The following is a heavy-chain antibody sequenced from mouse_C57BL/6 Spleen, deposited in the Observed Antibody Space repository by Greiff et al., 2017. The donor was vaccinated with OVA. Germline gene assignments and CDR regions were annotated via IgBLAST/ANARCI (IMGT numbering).Heavy chain of an antibody. D-gene: IGHD1-1*01. V-gene: IGHV14-2*01. CDR3: ASLDYYGSSPPYFDV. Sequence: EVQLQQSGAELVKPGASVKLSCTASGFNIKDYYMHWVKQRTEQGLEWIGRIDPEDGATKYAPKFQGKATITADTSSNTAYLQLSSLTSEDTAVYYCASLDYYGSSPPYFDVWGTGTTVTVSS. CDR1: GFNIKDYY. J-gene: IGHJ1*03. CDR2: IDPEDGAT.